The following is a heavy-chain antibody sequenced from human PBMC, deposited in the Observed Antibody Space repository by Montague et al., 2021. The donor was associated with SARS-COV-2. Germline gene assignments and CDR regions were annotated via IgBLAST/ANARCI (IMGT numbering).Heavy chain of an antibody. Sequence: SETLSLTCTVSGGSISSSSYYWGWIRQPPGKGLEWIGGIYYSGSTYYNPSLKSRVTISVDTSKNQFSLKLSSVTAADTAVYYCASSGRADPTSPYYYGMDVWGQGTTVTVSS. CDR2: IYYSGST. V-gene: IGHV4-39*01. J-gene: IGHJ6*02. CDR1: GGSISSSSYY. CDR3: ASSGRADPTSPYYYGMDV. D-gene: IGHD3-10*01.